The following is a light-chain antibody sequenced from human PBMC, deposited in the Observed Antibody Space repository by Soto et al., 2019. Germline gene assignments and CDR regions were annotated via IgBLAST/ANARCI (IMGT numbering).Light chain of an antibody. CDR3: SSYTSSSTLL. J-gene: IGLJ1*01. Sequence: QSVLTQPASVSGSPGQSITISCTGTSSDVGGYNYVSCYQQHPGKAPKLMIYDVSNRPSGVSNRFSGSKSGNTASLTISGLQAEDEADYYCSSYTSSSTLLFGTGTKVTVL. CDR1: SSDVGGYNY. CDR2: DVS. V-gene: IGLV2-14*01.